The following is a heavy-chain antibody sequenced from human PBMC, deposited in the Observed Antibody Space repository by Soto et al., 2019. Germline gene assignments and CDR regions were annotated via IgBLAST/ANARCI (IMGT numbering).Heavy chain of an antibody. CDR1: GFTFGSYA. D-gene: IGHD2-2*01. V-gene: IGHV3-23*01. Sequence: PGGSLRLSCAASGFTFGSYAMSWVRQAPGKGLEWVSAISGSGGSTYYADSVKGRFTISRDNSKNTLYLQMNSLRAEDTAVYYCAKKYQLYYYGMDVWGQGTTVTVSS. CDR3: AKKYQLYYYGMDV. CDR2: ISGSGGST. J-gene: IGHJ6*02.